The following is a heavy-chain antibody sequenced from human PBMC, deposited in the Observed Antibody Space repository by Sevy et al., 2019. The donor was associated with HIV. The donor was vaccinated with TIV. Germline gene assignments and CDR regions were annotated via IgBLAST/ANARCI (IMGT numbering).Heavy chain of an antibody. CDR2: IYHSGST. Sequence: SETLSLTCAVSGGSISSSNWWSWVRQPPGKGLEWIGEIYHSGSTNYNPSLKSRVTISVDKSKNQWSLKLSSVTDTDTAVYYCAFWSANYNFWSAYYQYNWFDPWGQGTLVTVSS. CDR1: GGSISSSNW. V-gene: IGHV4-4*02. CDR3: AFWSANYNFWSAYYQYNWFDP. J-gene: IGHJ5*02. D-gene: IGHD3-3*01.